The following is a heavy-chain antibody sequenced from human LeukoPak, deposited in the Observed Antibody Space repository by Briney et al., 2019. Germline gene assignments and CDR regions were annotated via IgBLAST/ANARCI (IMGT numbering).Heavy chain of an antibody. V-gene: IGHV4-39*02. D-gene: IGHD2-2*01. CDR3: ARERVVPAANYYYYYMDV. Sequence: SETLSLTCTVSGGSISSSSYYWGWIRQPPGKGLEWIGSIYYSGSTYYNPSLKSRVTISVDTSKNQFSLKLSSVTAADTAVYYCARERVVPAANYYYYYMDVWGKGTTVTVSS. J-gene: IGHJ6*03. CDR2: IYYSGST. CDR1: GGSISSSSYY.